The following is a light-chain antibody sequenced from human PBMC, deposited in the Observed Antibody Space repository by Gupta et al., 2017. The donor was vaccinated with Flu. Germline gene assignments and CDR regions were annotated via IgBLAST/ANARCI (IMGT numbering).Light chain of an antibody. CDR2: AAS. J-gene: IGKJ1*01. V-gene: IGKV1-39*01. CDR3: QHSRART. Sequence: DIQLTQSPSSLSAYVGDRVTITCRASQSISSYLNWYQQKPGKAHKLLIYAASSLQSGVPSMFSGSGSGTDFTLIISSLHAEDVATYYWQHSRARTFGQGTKVEIK. CDR1: QSISSY.